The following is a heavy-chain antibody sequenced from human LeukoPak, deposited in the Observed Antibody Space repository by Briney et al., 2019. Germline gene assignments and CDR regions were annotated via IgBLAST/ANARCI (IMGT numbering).Heavy chain of an antibody. Sequence: PGGSLRLSCAASGFTFSSYSMNWVRQAPGKGLEWVSSISSSSSYIYYADSVKGRFTISRDNAKNSLYLQMNSLRAEDTAVYYCARSGIAAAVNWFDPWGQGTLVTVSS. D-gene: IGHD6-13*01. CDR2: ISSSSSYI. J-gene: IGHJ5*02. CDR1: GFTFSSYS. CDR3: ARSGIAAAVNWFDP. V-gene: IGHV3-21*01.